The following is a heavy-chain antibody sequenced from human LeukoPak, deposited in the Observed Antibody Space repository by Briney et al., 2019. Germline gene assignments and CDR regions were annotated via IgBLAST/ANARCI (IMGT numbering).Heavy chain of an antibody. CDR2: ISRSGDRT. Sequence: GGSLGLSCAASGFTFIGYAMTWVRQAPGKGLERVSSISRSGDRTYYAASVKGRFTISRDNSKNTLNLQLSSLRGEDTAVYYCAKDHTYYDSPHAFDMWGPGTMVTVSS. CDR3: AKDHTYYDSPHAFDM. V-gene: IGHV3-23*01. CDR1: GFTFIGYA. J-gene: IGHJ3*02. D-gene: IGHD3-22*01.